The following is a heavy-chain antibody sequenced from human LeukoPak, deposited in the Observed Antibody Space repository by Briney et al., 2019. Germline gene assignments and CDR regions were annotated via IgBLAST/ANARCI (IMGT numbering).Heavy chain of an antibody. Sequence: SGGSLRLSCAASGFTFSTYWMHWVRQAPGKGLVWVSRINSDESSTTYADSVKGRFPISRDNAKNTLYLQMNSLRAEDTAVYYCAKSLRAYCSGGSCFGLWDYWGQGTLVTVSS. D-gene: IGHD2-15*01. CDR2: INSDESST. J-gene: IGHJ4*02. CDR3: AKSLRAYCSGGSCFGLWDY. V-gene: IGHV3-74*01. CDR1: GFTFSTYW.